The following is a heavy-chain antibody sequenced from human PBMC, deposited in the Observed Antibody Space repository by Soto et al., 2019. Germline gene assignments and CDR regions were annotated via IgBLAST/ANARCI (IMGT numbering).Heavy chain of an antibody. CDR2: TYYRSKWKN. J-gene: IGHJ4*02. CDR1: GDSVARNRAT. V-gene: IGHV6-1*01. CDR3: VRGVDSSFDY. Sequence: PSQTLSLTCVISGDSVARNRATWNWVRQSPSRGLEWLGRTYYRSKWKNDYALSVNSRITINPDTSKNQLSLQLSSVTPDDTAIYYCVRGVDSSFDYWGQGTLVTVSS. D-gene: IGHD6-13*01.